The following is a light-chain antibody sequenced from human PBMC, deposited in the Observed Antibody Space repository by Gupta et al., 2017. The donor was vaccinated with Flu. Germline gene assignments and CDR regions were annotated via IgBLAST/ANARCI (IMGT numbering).Light chain of an antibody. CDR1: SSNIGSNT. V-gene: IGLV1-44*01. J-gene: IGLJ3*02. CDR2: SND. Sequence: QSVLTQPPSASGTPGQRVTISCSGSSSNIGSNTVNWYQQLPGTAPKLLIWSNDHRPSGVPDRFSGSKSDTSASLAISGLQSEDEADYDCAAWDDSLNGRVFGGGTKLTVL. CDR3: AAWDDSLNGRV.